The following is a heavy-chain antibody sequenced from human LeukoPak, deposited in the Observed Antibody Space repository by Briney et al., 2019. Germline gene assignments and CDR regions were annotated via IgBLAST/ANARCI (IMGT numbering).Heavy chain of an antibody. J-gene: IGHJ4*02. CDR2: INWYGGST. Sequence: GGSLRLSCAASGFTFDDYGMSWVRQAPGKGLEWVSGINWYGGSTGYADSVKGRFTISRDNAKNSLYLQMNSLRAEDTALYYCARDSTAFGVVHSSDYWGQGTLVTVSS. CDR3: ARDSTAFGVVHSSDY. D-gene: IGHD3-3*01. CDR1: GFTFDDYG. V-gene: IGHV3-20*04.